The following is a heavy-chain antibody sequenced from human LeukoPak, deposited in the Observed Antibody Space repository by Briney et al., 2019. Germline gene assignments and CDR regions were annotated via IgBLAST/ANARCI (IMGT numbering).Heavy chain of an antibody. Sequence: WVRQAPGKGLEWLGRTYYRSKWYNDYAVSVKSRITINPDTSKNQFSLQLNSVTPEDTAVYYCARARSITGTTRAFDIWGQGTMVTVSS. CDR3: ARARSITGTTRAFDI. CDR2: TYYRSKWYN. J-gene: IGHJ3*02. V-gene: IGHV6-1*01. D-gene: IGHD1-7*01.